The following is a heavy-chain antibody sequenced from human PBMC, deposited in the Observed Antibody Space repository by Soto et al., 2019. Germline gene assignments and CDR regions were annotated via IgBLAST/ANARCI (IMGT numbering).Heavy chain of an antibody. J-gene: IGHJ3*02. CDR2: ISAYNGNT. D-gene: IGHD6-19*01. Sequence: QVQLVQSGAEVKKPGASVKVSCKASGYTFTSYGISWVRQAPGQGLEWMGWISAYNGNTNSAQKLQGTVTMTKDTSTSTAYMELRSLRSDDTAVYYCARTWDEQWLGAFYIWGQGTMVTVSS. V-gene: IGHV1-18*01. CDR3: ARTWDEQWLGAFYI. CDR1: GYTFTSYG.